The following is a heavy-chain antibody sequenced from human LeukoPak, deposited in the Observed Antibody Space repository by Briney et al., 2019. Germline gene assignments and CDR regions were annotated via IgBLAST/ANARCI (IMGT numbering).Heavy chain of an antibody. J-gene: IGHJ3*02. V-gene: IGHV4-59*01. Sequence: PSETLSPTCSVSGVSISSFYWSWIRQSPGKGLEWIGFIHYSRSTNYNPSLKSRVTMSVDTSKNQFSLQLSSVTAADTAVYYCARGYYDSSGYSNAFDIWGQGTMVAV. CDR3: ARGYYDSSGYSNAFDI. D-gene: IGHD3-22*01. CDR1: GVSISSFY. CDR2: IHYSRST.